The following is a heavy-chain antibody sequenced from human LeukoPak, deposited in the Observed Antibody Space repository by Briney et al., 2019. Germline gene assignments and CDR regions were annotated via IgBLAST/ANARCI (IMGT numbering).Heavy chain of an antibody. J-gene: IGHJ3*02. Sequence: PGGSLRLSCAASGFTFSSYEMNWVRQAPGKGLEWITYISSSGSTIYYADSVKGRFTISRDNAKNPQYLQMNSLRVEDTAVYYCARETEYDAFDIWGQGTMVTVSS. CDR1: GFTFSSYE. CDR2: ISSSGSTI. V-gene: IGHV3-48*03. CDR3: ARETEYDAFDI. D-gene: IGHD1-1*01.